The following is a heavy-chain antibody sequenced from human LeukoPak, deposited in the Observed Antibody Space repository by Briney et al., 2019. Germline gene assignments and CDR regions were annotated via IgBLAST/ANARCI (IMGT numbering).Heavy chain of an antibody. V-gene: IGHV4-31*03. CDR1: GGSISSGGYY. J-gene: IGHJ6*02. CDR2: IYYSGST. Sequence: SETLSLTCTVSGGSISSGGYYWSWIRQHPGKGLEWVGYIYYSGSTYYNPSLKSRVTISVDTSKNQFSLKLSSVTAADTAVYYCARDLSYGMDVWGQGTTVTISS. CDR3: ARDLSYGMDV.